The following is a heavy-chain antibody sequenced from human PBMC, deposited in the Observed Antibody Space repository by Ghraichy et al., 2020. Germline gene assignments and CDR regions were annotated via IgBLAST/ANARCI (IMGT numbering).Heavy chain of an antibody. CDR2: ISYDGRIT. J-gene: IGHJ6*02. D-gene: IGHD2-8*01. CDR3: AKGRSYCTNGACYSSGALDV. CDR1: DFTFSIYG. Sequence: LSLTCAASDFTFSIYGMHWVRQAPAKGLEWVAAISYDGRITYFADSVKGRFTISRDNSENTLYLQMNSLRAEDTAVYYCAKGRSYCTNGACYSSGALDVWGQGTTVTVSS. V-gene: IGHV3-30*18.